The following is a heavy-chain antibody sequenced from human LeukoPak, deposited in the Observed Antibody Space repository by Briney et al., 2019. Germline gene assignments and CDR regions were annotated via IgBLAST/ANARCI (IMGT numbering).Heavy chain of an antibody. J-gene: IGHJ4*02. CDR1: GGSFSGYY. V-gene: IGHV4-34*01. Sequence: SETLSLTCAVYGGSFSGYYWSWIRQTPGKGLEWIGEINHSGSTNYNPSLKSRVTISVDTSKNQFSLKLSSVTAADTAVYYCARVGVVWFGELLYDYWGQGTLVTVSS. CDR3: ARVGVVWFGELLYDY. CDR2: INHSGST. D-gene: IGHD3-10*01.